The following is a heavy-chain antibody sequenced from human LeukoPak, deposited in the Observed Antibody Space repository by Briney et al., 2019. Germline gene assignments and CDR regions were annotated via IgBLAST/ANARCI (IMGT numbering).Heavy chain of an antibody. CDR2: MDYSGST. D-gene: IGHD3-10*01. CDR1: GGPISSGGYY. J-gene: IGHJ3*02. CDR3: ARRAHGGEAFDI. V-gene: IGHV4-31*03. Sequence: PSETLSLTCTVSGGPISSGGYYWSWIRQYPGKSLEWFGFMDYSGSTYHNPSLKSRVTISVDTSKNQFSLKLSSVTAADTAVYYCARRAHGGEAFDIWGQGTMVAVSS.